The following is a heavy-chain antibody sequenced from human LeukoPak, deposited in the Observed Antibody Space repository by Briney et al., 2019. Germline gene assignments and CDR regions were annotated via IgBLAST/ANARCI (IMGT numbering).Heavy chain of an antibody. J-gene: IGHJ4*02. CDR2: IYYSGST. CDR3: ARESSSTSLYYFDY. CDR1: GGSISSGGYY. Sequence: PSETLSLTCTVSGGSISSGGYYWSWIRQHPGKGLEWIGYIYYSGSTYYNPSLKSRVTISVDTSKNQFSLKLSSVTAADTAVYYCARESSSTSLYYFDYWGQGTLVTVSS. D-gene: IGHD2-2*01. V-gene: IGHV4-31*03.